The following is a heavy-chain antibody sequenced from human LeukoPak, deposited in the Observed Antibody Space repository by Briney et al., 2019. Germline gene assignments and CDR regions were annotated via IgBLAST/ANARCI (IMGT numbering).Heavy chain of an antibody. CDR2: ISSSSSYI. CDR1: GFTSSSYS. J-gene: IGHJ3*02. Sequence: GGSLRLSCAASGFTSSSYSMNWVRQAPGKGLEWVSAISSSSSYIYYADSVKGRFTISRDNAKNSVYLQMNSLRAEDTAVYYCARDSPGRTGDAFDIWGQGTMVTVSS. CDR3: ARDSPGRTGDAFDI. V-gene: IGHV3-21*01. D-gene: IGHD1-14*01.